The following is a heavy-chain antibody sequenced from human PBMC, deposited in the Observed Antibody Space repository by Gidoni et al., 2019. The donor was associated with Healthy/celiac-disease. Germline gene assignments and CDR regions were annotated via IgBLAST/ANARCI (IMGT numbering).Heavy chain of an antibody. V-gene: IGHV3-33*08. D-gene: IGHD2-2*01. J-gene: IGHJ6*03. CDR1: GFPFISYR. CDR3: AGDDCSSTSCYYYYYYYMDV. Sequence: QVQLVESGGGVVQPGRPWRLPCAASGFPFISYRMHWVRQAPGKGLEWVAVIRYDGSNKYYADSVKGRFTIARDNSKNTLYLQMNSLRAEDTAVYYCAGDDCSSTSCYYYYYYYMDVWGKGTTVTVSS. CDR2: IRYDGSNK.